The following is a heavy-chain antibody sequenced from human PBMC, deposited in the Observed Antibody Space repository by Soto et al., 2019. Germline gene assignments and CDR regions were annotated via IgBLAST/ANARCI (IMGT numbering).Heavy chain of an antibody. CDR2: IDWDDDK. V-gene: IGHV2-70*11. Sequence: SGPTLVNPTQTLTLTCTFSGFSLSTSGMCVSWIRQSPGKALEWLARIDWDDDKYYSTSLKTRLTISKDTSKNQVVLTMTNMDPVDTATYYCARGARSYSGSYTYFDYWGQGTLVTVSS. CDR3: ARGARSYSGSYTYFDY. J-gene: IGHJ4*02. CDR1: GFSLSTSGMC. D-gene: IGHD1-26*01.